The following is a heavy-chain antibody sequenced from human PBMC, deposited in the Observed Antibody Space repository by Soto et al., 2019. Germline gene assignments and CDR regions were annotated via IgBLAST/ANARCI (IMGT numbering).Heavy chain of an antibody. CDR3: ARWVVVRNDDWLDP. CDR2: INTYNGNT. Sequence: ASVKVSCKTSGYTFTKYDMNWVRQAPGQGLEWMGWINTYNGNTKYAQKFQGRLTMTTDTSTDTAYMELRSLRSDDTAVYYCARWVVVRNDDWLDPWGQGTPVTVSS. CDR1: GYTFTKYD. J-gene: IGHJ5*02. D-gene: IGHD2-15*01. V-gene: IGHV1-18*04.